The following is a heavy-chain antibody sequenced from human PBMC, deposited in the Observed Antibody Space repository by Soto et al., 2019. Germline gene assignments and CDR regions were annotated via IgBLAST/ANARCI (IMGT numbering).Heavy chain of an antibody. CDR1: GFTVSNNY. D-gene: IGHD3-16*01. CDR3: AAYSHKGY. Sequence: EEQLVESGGDLVQPGGSLRLSCAASGFTVSNNYMSWVRQAPGKGLEWVSLIYSGGSTYYADFVKGRFTISRDSSKNTLYLQMTSLRAEDTAMYYCAAYSHKGYWGQGTLVTVSS. J-gene: IGHJ4*02. V-gene: IGHV3-66*01. CDR2: IYSGGST.